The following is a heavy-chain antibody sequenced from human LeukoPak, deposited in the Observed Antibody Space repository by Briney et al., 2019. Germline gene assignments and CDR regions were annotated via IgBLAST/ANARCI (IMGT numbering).Heavy chain of an antibody. CDR2: IYYSGST. CDR3: AGEPRYSGSYYFDY. D-gene: IGHD1-26*01. J-gene: IGHJ4*02. V-gene: IGHV4-39*07. CDR1: GGSISSSSYY. Sequence: PSETLSLTCTVSGGSISSSSYYWGWIRQPPGKGLEWIGSIYYSGSTYYNPSLKSRVTISVDTSKNQFSLKLSSVTAADTAVYYCAGEPRYSGSYYFDYWGQGTLVTVSS.